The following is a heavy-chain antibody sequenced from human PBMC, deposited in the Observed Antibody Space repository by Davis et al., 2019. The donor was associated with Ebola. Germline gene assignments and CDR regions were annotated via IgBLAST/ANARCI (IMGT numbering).Heavy chain of an antibody. J-gene: IGHJ6*04. CDR2: ISWNSGSI. CDR3: ARDLAAHPYYYGMDV. CDR1: GFTFDDYA. Sequence: SLKISCAASGFTFDDYAMHWVRQAPGKGLEWVSGISWNSGSIGYADSVKGRFTISRDNAKNSLYLQMNSLRAEDTAVYYCARDLAAHPYYYGMDVWGKGTTVTVSS. D-gene: IGHD6-6*01. V-gene: IGHV3-9*01.